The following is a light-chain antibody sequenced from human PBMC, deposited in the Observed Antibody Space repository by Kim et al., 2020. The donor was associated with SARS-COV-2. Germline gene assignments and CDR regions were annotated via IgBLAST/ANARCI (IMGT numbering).Light chain of an antibody. V-gene: IGLV2-23*01. CDR2: EGS. J-gene: IGLJ1*01. CDR3: YSYAGSSTYV. CDR1: SSDVGSYNL. Sequence: QSALTQPASVSGSPGQSITISCTGTSSDVGSYNLVSWYQQHPGKAPKLMIYEGSKRPSGVSNRFSGSKSGNTASLTISGLQAEDEADYYCYSYAGSSTYVFGTGPKVTVL.